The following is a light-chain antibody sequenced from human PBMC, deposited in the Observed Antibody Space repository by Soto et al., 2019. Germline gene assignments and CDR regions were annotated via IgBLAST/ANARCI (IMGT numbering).Light chain of an antibody. CDR3: QQYGSSPDWT. CDR1: QSVSSSY. V-gene: IGKV3-20*01. CDR2: DTS. Sequence: EIVLTQSPGTLSLSPGERATLSCRASQSVSSSYIAWYQQKPGQAPRLLIYDTSSRATGMSDRFSGSGSGTDFTLTINRLEPEDFAVYYCQQYGSSPDWTFGQGTKVDIK. J-gene: IGKJ1*01.